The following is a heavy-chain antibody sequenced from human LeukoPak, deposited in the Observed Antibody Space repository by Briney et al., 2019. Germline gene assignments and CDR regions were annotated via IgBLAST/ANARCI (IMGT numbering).Heavy chain of an antibody. CDR1: GYSFLDYG. CDR3: TSPRRGTYDFDY. Sequence: GASVKVSCKASGYSFLDYGISWVRQAPGQGLEWVAWISAYNGKTNSAQKVQGRVTMTIETSTGTAYMELRGLRSDDPAVYYCTSPRRGTYDFDYWGQGTLVTVSS. V-gene: IGHV1-18*01. D-gene: IGHD3-16*01. J-gene: IGHJ4*02. CDR2: ISAYNGKT.